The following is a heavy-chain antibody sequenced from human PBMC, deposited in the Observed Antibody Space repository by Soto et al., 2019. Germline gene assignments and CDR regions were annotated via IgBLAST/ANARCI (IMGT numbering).Heavy chain of an antibody. V-gene: IGHV1-2*02. CDR2: ISPKSGGT. CDR1: GYTFTGYY. Sequence: QVQLVQSGAEVKESGASVKVSCKASGYTFTGYYIHWVRQAPGQGLEWVGEISPKSGGTRYAEKFQGRVTMTKETSISTVYMELSNLRPDDTAVYYCGRGRSGEVVVFYWGQGTLVTVHS. D-gene: IGHD3-16*02. J-gene: IGHJ4*02. CDR3: GRGRSGEVVVFY.